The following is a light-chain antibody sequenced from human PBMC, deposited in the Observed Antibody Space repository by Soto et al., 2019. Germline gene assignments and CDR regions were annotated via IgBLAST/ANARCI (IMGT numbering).Light chain of an antibody. J-gene: IGKJ5*01. CDR1: QDISDV. Sequence: DIHMTQSPSALSASVGYRFTITCEAGQDISDVLNWYQQQPGKAPKVLIYDASKLQTGVPSRCSGRGSGKDFTFTISSLQPDDSGTYYCQQFYDLPITFGQGTRLEIK. CDR2: DAS. V-gene: IGKV1-33*01. CDR3: QQFYDLPIT.